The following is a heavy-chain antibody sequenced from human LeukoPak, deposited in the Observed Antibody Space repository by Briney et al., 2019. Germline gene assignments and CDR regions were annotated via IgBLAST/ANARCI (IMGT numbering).Heavy chain of an antibody. V-gene: IGHV3-23*01. CDR1: GFTFDDYA. J-gene: IGHJ4*02. CDR2: ISGSGGST. CDR3: AKDQYTSVDY. Sequence: GGSLRLSCAASGFTFDDYAMHWVRQAPGKGLEWVSAISGSGGSTYYADSVKGRFTISRDNSKNTLYLQMNSLRAEDTAVYYCAKDQYTSVDYWGQGTLVTVSS. D-gene: IGHD1-26*01.